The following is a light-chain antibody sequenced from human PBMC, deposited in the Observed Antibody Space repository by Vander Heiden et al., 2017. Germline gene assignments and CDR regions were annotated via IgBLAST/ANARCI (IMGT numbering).Light chain of an antibody. J-gene: IGKJ2*01. CDR1: QSISSW. V-gene: IGKV1-5*03. Sequence: DIQMTQSTSTLSGAVGDRVTITCRASQSISSWLAWYQQKPGKAPKLLIYKASSLESGVPSRFSGSGSGTEFTLTISSLQPDDFATYYCQQYNSYAYTFGQGTKLEIK. CDR3: QQYNSYAYT. CDR2: KAS.